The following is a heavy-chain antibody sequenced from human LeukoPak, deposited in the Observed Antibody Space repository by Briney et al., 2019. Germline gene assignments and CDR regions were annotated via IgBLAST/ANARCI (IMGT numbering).Heavy chain of an antibody. CDR3: ARNYYGSGSSPLGGMDV. D-gene: IGHD3-10*01. J-gene: IGHJ6*04. CDR1: GFTFSSYG. Sequence: PGGSLRLSCAASGFTFSSYGIHWVRQTPGKGLEWVAVIWYDGSNKYYADSVKGRFTISRDNSKNTLYLQMNSLRAEDTAVYYCARNYYGSGSSPLGGMDVWGKGTTVTVSP. V-gene: IGHV3-33*01. CDR2: IWYDGSNK.